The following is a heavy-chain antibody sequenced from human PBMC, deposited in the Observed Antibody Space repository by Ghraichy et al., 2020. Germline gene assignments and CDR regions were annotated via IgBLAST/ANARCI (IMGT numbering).Heavy chain of an antibody. J-gene: IGHJ4*02. D-gene: IGHD5-12*01. CDR1: GGSISSYY. CDR2: IYYSGST. V-gene: IGHV4-59*01. Sequence: SETLSLTCTVSGGSISSYYWSWIRQPPGKGLEWIGYIYYSGSTNYNPSLKSRVTISVDTSKNQFSLKLSSVTAADTAVYYCARRYSGRTDYWGQGTLVTVSS. CDR3: ARRYSGRTDY.